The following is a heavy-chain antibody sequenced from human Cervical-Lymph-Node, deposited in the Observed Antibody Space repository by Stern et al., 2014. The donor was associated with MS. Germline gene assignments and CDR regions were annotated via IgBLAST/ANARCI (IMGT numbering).Heavy chain of an antibody. CDR2: TNPNSGGT. V-gene: IGHV1-2*04. J-gene: IGHJ4*02. D-gene: IGHD6-6*01. Sequence: VQLVESGAEVKKPGASVKVSCKASGYTFTGYYMHWVRQAPGQGLEWMGWTNPNSGGTNYAQKFQGWVTMARDTSISTAYMELSRLRSDDTAVYYCARGPRLAARHPFDYWGQGTLVTVSS. CDR1: GYTFTGYY. CDR3: ARGPRLAARHPFDY.